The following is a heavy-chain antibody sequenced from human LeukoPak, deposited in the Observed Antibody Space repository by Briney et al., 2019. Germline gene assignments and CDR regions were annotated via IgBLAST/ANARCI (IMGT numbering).Heavy chain of an antibody. CDR1: GFTFSSYG. D-gene: IGHD3-22*01. CDR2: IWYDGSNK. V-gene: IGHV3-33*01. CDR3: ARNRDYYDSSGPIDY. Sequence: GGSLRLSCAASGFTFSSYGMDWVRQAPGKGLEWVAVIWYDGSNKYYADSVKGRFTISRDNSKNALYLQMNSLRAEDTAVYYCARNRDYYDSSGPIDYWGQGTLVTVSS. J-gene: IGHJ4*02.